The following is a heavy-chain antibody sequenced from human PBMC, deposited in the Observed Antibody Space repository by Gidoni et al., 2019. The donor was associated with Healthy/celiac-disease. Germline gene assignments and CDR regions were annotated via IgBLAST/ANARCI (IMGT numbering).Heavy chain of an antibody. CDR1: GFTFSSYG. D-gene: IGHD3-3*01. CDR3: ARDGGHYYDFWSGLQYYFDY. CDR2: IWYDGSNK. J-gene: IGHJ4*02. V-gene: IGHV3-33*01. Sequence: QVQLVESGGGVVQPGRSLSLSCAASGFTFSSYGMHWVRQAPGKGLEWVAVIWYDGSNKYYADSVKGRFTISRDNSKNTLYLQMNSLRAEDTAVYYCARDGGHYYDFWSGLQYYFDYWGQGTLVTVSS.